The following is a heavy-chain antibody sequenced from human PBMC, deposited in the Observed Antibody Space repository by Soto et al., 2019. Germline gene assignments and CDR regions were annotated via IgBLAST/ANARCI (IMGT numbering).Heavy chain of an antibody. Sequence: EVQLLESGGGLVQPGGSLRLSCAASGFTFNSYAMSWVRQAPGKGLEWVSTTSGSGVSTYYADSVKGRFTISRDNAKKTPYLQMNSLRSEGTDVYYCEKDSVRYGSGGTCYHSGDDVLETWGQGTMVTVSS. J-gene: IGHJ3*02. D-gene: IGHD2-15*01. CDR2: TSGSGVST. V-gene: IGHV3-23*01. CDR1: GFTFNSYA. CDR3: EKDSVRYGSGGTCYHSGDDVLET.